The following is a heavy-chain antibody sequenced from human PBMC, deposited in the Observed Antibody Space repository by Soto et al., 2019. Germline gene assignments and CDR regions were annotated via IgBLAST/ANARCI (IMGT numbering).Heavy chain of an antibody. Sequence: QVQLQESGPGLVKPSETLSLTCTVPGGSINSYYWGWIRQPPGKGLEWIGFISYSGSTSYNPSLKSRVTISVDTSKNQFSLNLGSVTAADTAVYYCARYSGTYYVFWGQGTLVTVSS. J-gene: IGHJ4*02. CDR2: ISYSGST. CDR1: GGSINSYY. CDR3: ARYSGTYYVF. V-gene: IGHV4-59*01. D-gene: IGHD1-26*01.